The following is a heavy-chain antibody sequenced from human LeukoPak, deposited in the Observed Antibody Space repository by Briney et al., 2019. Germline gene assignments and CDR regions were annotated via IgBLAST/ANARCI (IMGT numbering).Heavy chain of an antibody. V-gene: IGHV4-59*08. Sequence: SETLSLTCTVSGGSISSYYWSWIRQPPGKGLEWIGYIYYSGSTNYNPSLKSRVTISVDTSKNQFSLKLSSVTAADTAVYYCARRDWSYSLDYWGQGTLVTVSS. CDR1: GGSISSYY. D-gene: IGHD1-26*01. CDR3: ARRDWSYSLDY. J-gene: IGHJ4*02. CDR2: IYYSGST.